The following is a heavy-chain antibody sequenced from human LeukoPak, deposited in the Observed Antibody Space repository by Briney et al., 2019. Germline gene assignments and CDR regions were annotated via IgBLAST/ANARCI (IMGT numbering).Heavy chain of an antibody. Sequence: PGGTLGLSCAASGFTFSSYEMNWVRHAPGKGLEWVSYISSGGSTIYYADAVKGRFTISRDNAKNSLYLQMNSLRAEDTAVYYCASSPGWAGSGSFDYWGQGTLVTVSS. J-gene: IGHJ4*02. V-gene: IGHV3-48*03. D-gene: IGHD3-10*01. CDR2: ISSGGSTI. CDR3: ASSPGWAGSGSFDY. CDR1: GFTFSSYE.